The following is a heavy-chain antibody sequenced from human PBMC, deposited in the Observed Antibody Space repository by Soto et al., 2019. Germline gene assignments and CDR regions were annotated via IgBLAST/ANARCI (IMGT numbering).Heavy chain of an antibody. Sequence: QLQLQESGPGLVKPSETLSLTCSVSGGSISSTGHYWGWIRQPPGKGLEWIGNIYYAGSPYYNPSLKSLVTISVDTSKNHFSLALTSVTAADTAVYYCARLMGVVTVDYWGQGALVTVSS. V-gene: IGHV4-39*02. CDR1: GGSISSTGHY. CDR3: ARLMGVVTVDY. D-gene: IGHD2-21*02. CDR2: IYYAGSP. J-gene: IGHJ4*02.